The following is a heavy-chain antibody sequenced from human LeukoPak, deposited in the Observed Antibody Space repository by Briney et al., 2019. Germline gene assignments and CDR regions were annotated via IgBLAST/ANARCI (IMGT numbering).Heavy chain of an antibody. Sequence: TGGSLRLSCTASGFTFSSYGMHWVRQAPGKGLEYVSGISSNGSSTYYANSVKDRFTVSRDNSKNTLYLQMGSLRAEDKAVYYCARERGGYCSSSTCSKAFDIWGQGTMVTVSS. V-gene: IGHV3-64*01. CDR1: GFTFSSYG. CDR3: ARERGGYCSSSTCSKAFDI. CDR2: ISSNGSST. J-gene: IGHJ3*02. D-gene: IGHD2-2*01.